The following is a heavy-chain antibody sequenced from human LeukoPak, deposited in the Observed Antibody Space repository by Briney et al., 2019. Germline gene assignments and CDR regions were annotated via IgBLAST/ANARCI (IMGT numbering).Heavy chain of an antibody. D-gene: IGHD3-3*01. Sequence: SETLSLTCAVYGGSFSGYYWSWIRQPPGKGLEWIGEINHSGSTNYNPSLKSRVTISVDTSKNQFSLKLNSVNAADTAVYFWARTYRASDFWSGYLDVWGKGTTVTVSS. V-gene: IGHV4-34*01. CDR1: GGSFSGYY. CDR2: INHSGST. J-gene: IGHJ6*03. CDR3: ARTYRASDFWSGYLDV.